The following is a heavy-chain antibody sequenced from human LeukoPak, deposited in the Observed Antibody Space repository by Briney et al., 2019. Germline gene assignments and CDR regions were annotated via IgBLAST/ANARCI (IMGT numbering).Heavy chain of an antibody. CDR2: IWYGGSNK. Sequence: GGSLRLSCAASGFTFSSYGMHWVRQAPGKGLEWVAVIWYGGSNKYYADSVKGRFTISRDNSKNTLYLQMNSLRAEDTAIYYCAKALKYYYDSSGYGDWGQGTLVTVSS. CDR3: AKALKYYYDSSGYGD. D-gene: IGHD3-22*01. J-gene: IGHJ4*02. V-gene: IGHV3-33*06. CDR1: GFTFSSYG.